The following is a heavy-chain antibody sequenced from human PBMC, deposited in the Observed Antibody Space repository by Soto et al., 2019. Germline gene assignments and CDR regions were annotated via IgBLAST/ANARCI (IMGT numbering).Heavy chain of an antibody. V-gene: IGHV4-31*03. CDR1: GGSISSGGYY. CDR2: IYYSGST. Sequence: QVQLQESGPGLVKPSQTLSLTCTVSGGSISSGGYYWSWIRQHPGKGLEWIGYIYYSGSTYYNPSLKSRVTISVDTSKNQFYLKLSSVTAADTAVYYCARGLQNYFWSGYYYYYYGMDVWGQGTTVTVSS. D-gene: IGHD3-3*01. CDR3: ARGLQNYFWSGYYYYYYGMDV. J-gene: IGHJ6*02.